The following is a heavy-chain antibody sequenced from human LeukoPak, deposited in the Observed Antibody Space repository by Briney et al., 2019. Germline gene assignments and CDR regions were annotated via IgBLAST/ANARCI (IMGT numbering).Heavy chain of an antibody. D-gene: IGHD4-23*01. J-gene: IGHJ4*02. V-gene: IGHV4-59*01. Sequence: PSETLSLTCTVSGVSISSYYWSWIRQPPGKGLEWIGYFYYSGSINYNPSLKSPVTISVDTSKNQFSLKLSSVTAADTAVYFCARENSRYGGNSGERAFDYWGQGTLVTVSS. CDR1: GVSISSYY. CDR2: FYYSGSI. CDR3: ARENSRYGGNSGERAFDY.